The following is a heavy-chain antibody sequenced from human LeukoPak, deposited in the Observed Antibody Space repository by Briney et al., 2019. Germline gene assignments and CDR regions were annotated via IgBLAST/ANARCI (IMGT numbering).Heavy chain of an antibody. CDR3: AKDLGGGSGCYDL. D-gene: IGHD6-19*01. V-gene: IGHV3-21*01. CDR2: ISSSSSYI. CDR1: GFTFSTYS. J-gene: IGHJ2*01. Sequence: GGSLRLSCAASGFTFSTYSMNWVRQAPGKGLEWVSSISSSSSYIYYADSVKGRFTISRDNSKNTLYLQMNSLRAEDTAVYYCAKDLGGGSGCYDLWGRGTLGTVSS.